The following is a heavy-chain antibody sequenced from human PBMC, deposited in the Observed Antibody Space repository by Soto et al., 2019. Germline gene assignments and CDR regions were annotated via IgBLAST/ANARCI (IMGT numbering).Heavy chain of an antibody. CDR3: ARSLTAPSITNFGVAHDY. J-gene: IGHJ4*02. D-gene: IGHD3-3*01. Sequence: PGGSLRLSCAASGFTFSSYAMSWVRQAPGKGLEWVSAISGSGGSTYYADSVKGRFTISRDNSKNTLYLQMNSLRAEDTAVYYCARSLTAPSITNFGVAHDYWGPGTLVTVSS. CDR1: GFTFSSYA. V-gene: IGHV3-23*01. CDR2: ISGSGGST.